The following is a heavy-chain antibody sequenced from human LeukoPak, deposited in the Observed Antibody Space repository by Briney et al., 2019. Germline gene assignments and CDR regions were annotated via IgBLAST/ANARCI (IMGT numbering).Heavy chain of an antibody. CDR2: MSYDGSHK. D-gene: IGHD3-10*01. V-gene: IGHV3-30*04. CDR1: GFSFISYT. J-gene: IGHJ4*02. CDR3: ARAPDFWFGELLAYFDC. Sequence: GGSLRLSCVASGFSFISYTMHWVRQAPGKGLEWVAVMSYDGSHKYLADSVKGRFTISRDNSKNTLYLQMNSLRAEDTAVYYCARAPDFWFGELLAYFDCWGRGTLVTVSS.